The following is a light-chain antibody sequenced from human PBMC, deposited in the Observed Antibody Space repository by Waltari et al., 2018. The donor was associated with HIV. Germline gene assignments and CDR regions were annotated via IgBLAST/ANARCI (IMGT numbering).Light chain of an antibody. V-gene: IGLV3-1*01. J-gene: IGLJ2*01. Sequence: SYELTQPPSVSVSPGQTASITCSGDQLGDKYACWYQQKPGQSPVVVSYQDSKRPSGIPERFSGSNSGNTATLTISGTQAMDEADYYCQAWDSSTVVFGGGTKLTVL. CDR2: QDS. CDR1: QLGDKY. CDR3: QAWDSSTVV.